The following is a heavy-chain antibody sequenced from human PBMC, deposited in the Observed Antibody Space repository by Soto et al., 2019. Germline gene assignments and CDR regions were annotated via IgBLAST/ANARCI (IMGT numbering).Heavy chain of an antibody. CDR3: ARAYYDFWSGYTTTYFDY. Sequence: PSETLSLTCAVYGGSFSGYYWSWIRQPPGKGLEWIGEINHSGSTNYNPSLKSRVTISVDTSKNQFSLKLSSVAAADTAVYYCARAYYDFWSGYTTTYFDYWGQGTLVTVSS. D-gene: IGHD3-3*01. J-gene: IGHJ4*02. CDR1: GGSFSGYY. CDR2: INHSGST. V-gene: IGHV4-34*01.